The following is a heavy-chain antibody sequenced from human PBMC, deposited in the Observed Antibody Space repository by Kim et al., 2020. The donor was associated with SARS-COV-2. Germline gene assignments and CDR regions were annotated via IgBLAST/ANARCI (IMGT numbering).Heavy chain of an antibody. CDR1: GYTFTSYG. J-gene: IGHJ6*02. V-gene: IGHV1-18*01. Sequence: ASVKVSCKASGYTFTSYGIRWVRQAPGQGLEWMGWISAYNGNTNYAQKLQGRVTMTTDTSTSTGYMELRSLRSDDTAVYYCARATYFNVSIGFSDYYYGMDVWGQGTTVTVSS. CDR2: ISAYNGNT. D-gene: IGHD3-22*01. CDR3: ARATYFNVSIGFSDYYYGMDV.